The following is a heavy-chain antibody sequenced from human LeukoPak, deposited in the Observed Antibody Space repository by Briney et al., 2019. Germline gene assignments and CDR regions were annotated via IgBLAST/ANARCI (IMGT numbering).Heavy chain of an antibody. J-gene: IGHJ3*02. D-gene: IGHD6-13*01. CDR2: IFYSGST. Sequence: SETLSLTCTVSGGSISTSNYYWGWIRQPPGKGLEWIGNIFYSGSTYYSPSLKSRVTISLDTSRNQFSLKLNSVTAADTAVYYCARLPPSSSRHFDIWGQGTMVTVSS. V-gene: IGHV4-39*07. CDR3: ARLPPSSSRHFDI. CDR1: GGSISTSNYY.